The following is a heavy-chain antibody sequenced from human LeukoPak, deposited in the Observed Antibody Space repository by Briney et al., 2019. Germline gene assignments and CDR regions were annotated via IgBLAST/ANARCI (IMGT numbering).Heavy chain of an antibody. Sequence: SETLSLTCSVSGGSISSYYWSWIRQPPGKGLEWIGYIYYSGYTNYDPSLKSRVTMSVDTSNNQFSLQLSSVTAADTAVYYCARGQAVAGVWGQGTLVTVSS. V-gene: IGHV4-59*01. CDR2: IYYSGYT. J-gene: IGHJ4*02. CDR1: GGSISSYY. CDR3: ARGQAVAGV. D-gene: IGHD6-19*01.